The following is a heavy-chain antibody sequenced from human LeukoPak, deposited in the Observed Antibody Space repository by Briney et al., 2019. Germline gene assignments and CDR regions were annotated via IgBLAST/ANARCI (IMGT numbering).Heavy chain of an antibody. J-gene: IGHJ4*02. CDR1: GFTFSSYG. V-gene: IGHV3-23*01. Sequence: EGSLRLSCAASGFTFSSYGMSWVRQAPGKGLEWVSAISGSGGSTYYADSVKGRFTISRDNSKNTLYLQMNSLRAEDTAVYYCAKASAMIVVVSKHFDYWGQGTLVTVSS. CDR3: AKASAMIVVVSKHFDY. D-gene: IGHD3-22*01. CDR2: ISGSGGST.